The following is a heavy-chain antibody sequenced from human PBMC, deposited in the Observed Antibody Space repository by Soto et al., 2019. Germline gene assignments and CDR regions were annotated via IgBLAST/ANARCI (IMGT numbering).Heavy chain of an antibody. CDR1: GYTFTSYG. V-gene: IGHV1-18*01. CDR3: ARDIVVVPAAICGY. Sequence: GASVKVSCKASGYTFTSYGISWVRQAPGQGLEWMGWISAYNGNTNYAQKLQGRVTMTTDTSTSTAYMELRSLRSDDTAVYYCARDIVVVPAAICGYWGQGTLVTVSS. D-gene: IGHD2-2*01. CDR2: ISAYNGNT. J-gene: IGHJ4*02.